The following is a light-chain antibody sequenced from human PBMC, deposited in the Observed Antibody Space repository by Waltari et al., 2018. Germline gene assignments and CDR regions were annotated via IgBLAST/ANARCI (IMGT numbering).Light chain of an antibody. CDR2: ASS. Sequence: DIQFTQSPSFLSASVGDRVTITCRASQDISNFLAWYQQKPGQAPQLLIYASSTLQSGVPSRFGGSGSGTEFTLTISSLQPEDFATYYCQQLKDSPPTFGGGTKVEIK. CDR1: QDISNF. V-gene: IGKV1-9*01. J-gene: IGKJ4*01. CDR3: QQLKDSPPT.